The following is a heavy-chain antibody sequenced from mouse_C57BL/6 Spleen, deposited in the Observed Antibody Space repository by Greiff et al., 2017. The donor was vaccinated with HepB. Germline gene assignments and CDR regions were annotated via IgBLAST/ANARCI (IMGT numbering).Heavy chain of an antibody. J-gene: IGHJ2*01. CDR3: ALMVTHYFDY. Sequence: QVQLKQPGAELVRPGSSVKLSCKASGYTFTSYWMDWVKQRPGQGLEWIGNIYPSDSETHYNQKFKDKATLTVDKSSSTAYMQLSSLTSEDSAVYYCALMVTHYFDYWGQGTTLTVSS. CDR1: GYTFTSYW. D-gene: IGHD2-1*01. V-gene: IGHV1-61*01. CDR2: IYPSDSET.